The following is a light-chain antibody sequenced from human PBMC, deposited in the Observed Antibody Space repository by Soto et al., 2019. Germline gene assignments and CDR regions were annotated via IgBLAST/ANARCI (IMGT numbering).Light chain of an antibody. CDR2: GAS. J-gene: IGKJ1*01. CDR3: QQYNNWPWT. V-gene: IGKV3D-15*01. Sequence: MTQSPSSLSASVGDRVTIACRASQSVSSNLAWYQQKPGQAPRLLIYGASTRATGITARFSGSGSGTDFTLTISSLQSEDFAVYYCQQYNNWPWTFGQGTKWIS. CDR1: QSVSSN.